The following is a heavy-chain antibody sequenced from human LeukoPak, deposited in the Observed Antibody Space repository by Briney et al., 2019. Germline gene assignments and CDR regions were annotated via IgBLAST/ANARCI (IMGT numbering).Heavy chain of an antibody. V-gene: IGHV3-53*01. J-gene: IGHJ4*02. Sequence: PGGSLRLSCAASGFTVSSNCMSWVRQAPGKWLEWVSLIYGGGGTYYADSVKGRFTISRDSSKNTLYLQMNGLRAEDTAVYYCARDSYYGSGSYYRYTFDYWGQGTLVTVSS. CDR1: GFTVSSNC. D-gene: IGHD3-10*01. CDR3: ARDSYYGSGSYYRYTFDY. CDR2: IYGGGGT.